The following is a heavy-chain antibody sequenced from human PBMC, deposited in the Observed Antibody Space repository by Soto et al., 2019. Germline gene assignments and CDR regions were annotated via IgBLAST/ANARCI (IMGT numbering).Heavy chain of an antibody. V-gene: IGHV1-69*13. CDR1: GGTFSSYA. CDR3: ARVRRLSMVTVATNYYYAMDV. CDR2: IIPIFGTA. Sequence: SVKVSCKASGGTFSSYAISWVRQAPGQGLEWMGGIIPIFGTANYAQKFQGRVTITADESTSTAYMELSSLRSEDTAVYYCARVRRLSMVTVATNYYYAMDVWGQGTLVTVSS. D-gene: IGHD2-21*02. J-gene: IGHJ6*02.